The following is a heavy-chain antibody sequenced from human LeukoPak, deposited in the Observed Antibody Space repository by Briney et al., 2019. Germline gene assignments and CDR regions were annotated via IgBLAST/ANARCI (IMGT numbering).Heavy chain of an antibody. CDR2: IKQDGSEK. CDR3: ARGSADYYDSSGYVY. Sequence: GGSLRLSCAASGFTFSSYWMGWVRQAPGKGLEWVANIKQDGSEKYYVDSVKGRFTISRDNAKNSLYLQMNSLRAEDTAVYYCARGSADYYDSSGYVYWGQGTLVTVSS. CDR1: GFTFSSYW. J-gene: IGHJ4*02. D-gene: IGHD3-22*01. V-gene: IGHV3-7*01.